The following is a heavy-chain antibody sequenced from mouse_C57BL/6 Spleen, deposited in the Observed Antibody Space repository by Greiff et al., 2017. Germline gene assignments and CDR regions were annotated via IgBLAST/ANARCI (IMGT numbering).Heavy chain of an antibody. CDR3: ATRTVVADYYAMDY. D-gene: IGHD1-1*01. V-gene: IGHV1-19*01. CDR2: INPYNGGT. Sequence: VQLQQSGPVLVKPGASVKMSCKASGYTFTDYYMNWVKQSHGKSLEWIGVINPYNGGTSYNQKFKGKATLTVDKSSSTAYMELNSLTSEDSAVYYCATRTVVADYYAMDYWGQGTSVTVSS. J-gene: IGHJ4*01. CDR1: GYTFTDYY.